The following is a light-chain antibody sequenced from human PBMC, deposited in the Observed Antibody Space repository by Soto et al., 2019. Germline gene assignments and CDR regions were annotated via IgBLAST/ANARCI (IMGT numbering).Light chain of an antibody. CDR3: SSFTNTITRYA. Sequence: QSALTQPASVSGSPGQSITISCTGTSSDVGGYNYVSWFQHHPGKAPKLMIYEVTYRPSGVSNRFSGSKSGDTASLTISGLQAEDEADYYCSSFTNTITRYAFGPGTKVTVL. J-gene: IGLJ1*01. CDR2: EVT. CDR1: SSDVGGYNY. V-gene: IGLV2-14*01.